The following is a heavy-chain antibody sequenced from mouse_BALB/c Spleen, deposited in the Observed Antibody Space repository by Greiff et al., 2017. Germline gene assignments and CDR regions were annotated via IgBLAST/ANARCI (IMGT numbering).Heavy chain of an antibody. CDR1: GYTFTSYW. CDR3: ARIYYDYGGFAY. Sequence: QVQLQQSGAELAKPGASVKMSCKASGYTFTSYWMHWVKQRPGQGLEWIGYINPSTGYTEYNQKFKDKATLTADKSSSTAYMQLSSLTSEDSAVYYCARIYYDYGGFAYWGQGTLVTVSA. CDR2: INPSTGYT. V-gene: IGHV1-7*01. D-gene: IGHD2-4*01. J-gene: IGHJ3*01.